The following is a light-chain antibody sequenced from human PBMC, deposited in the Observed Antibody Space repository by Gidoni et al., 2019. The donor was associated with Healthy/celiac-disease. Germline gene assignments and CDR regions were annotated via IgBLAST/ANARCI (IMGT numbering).Light chain of an antibody. Sequence: EIVLTQSPATLSLSPGERATLSCRASQSVSSYLAWYQQKPGQAPRLLIYDASNRATGTPARFSGSGSGTDFTLTISSLEPEDFAVYYCQQRSNWPHTFGGXTKVEIK. V-gene: IGKV3-11*01. CDR1: QSVSSY. CDR3: QQRSNWPHT. J-gene: IGKJ4*01. CDR2: DAS.